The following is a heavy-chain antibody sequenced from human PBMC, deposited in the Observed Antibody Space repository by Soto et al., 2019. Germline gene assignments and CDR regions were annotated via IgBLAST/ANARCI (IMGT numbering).Heavy chain of an antibody. V-gene: IGHV1-18*01. CDR3: AREGPAPYYYYGMDV. Sequence: QVQLVQSRGEVKKPGASVKVSCKTSGYSFTIYGISWVRQAPGQGLEWMGWISGYNGNTNYAQNLQGRVTMTTDTSTSTAYMELRSLRSDDTAVYYCAREGPAPYYYYGMDVWGQGSTVTVSS. CDR1: GYSFTIYG. J-gene: IGHJ6*02. CDR2: ISGYNGNT.